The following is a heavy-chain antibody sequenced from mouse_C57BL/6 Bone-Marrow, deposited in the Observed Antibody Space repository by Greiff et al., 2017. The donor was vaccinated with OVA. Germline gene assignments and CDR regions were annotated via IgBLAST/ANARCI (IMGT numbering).Heavy chain of an antibody. CDR1: GFTFSDFY. Sequence: EVKLVESGGGLVQSGRSLRLSCATSGFTFSDFYMEWVRQAPGKGLEWIAASRNKANDYTTEYSASVQGRFIVSRDTSQSILDLQMNALRAEDTAMYYCARDAFYDGYRFAYWGQGTLVTVSA. D-gene: IGHD2-3*01. V-gene: IGHV7-1*01. CDR2: SRNKANDYTT. J-gene: IGHJ3*01. CDR3: ARDAFYDGYRFAY.